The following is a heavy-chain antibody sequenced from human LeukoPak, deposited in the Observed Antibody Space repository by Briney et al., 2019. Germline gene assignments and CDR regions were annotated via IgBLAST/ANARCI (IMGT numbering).Heavy chain of an antibody. CDR1: GGSISSGDYY. J-gene: IGHJ4*02. V-gene: IGHV4-30-4*08. CDR3: ARVVSASRITIFGVVIDYFDY. Sequence: SETLSLTCTVSGGSISSGDYYWRWLRQPPGKGLEWIGYIYYSGSTYYNPSLKSRVTISVETYKKQFSLKMSSVTAADTAVYYCARVVSASRITIFGVVIDYFDYWGQGTLVTVSS. D-gene: IGHD3-3*01. CDR2: IYYSGST.